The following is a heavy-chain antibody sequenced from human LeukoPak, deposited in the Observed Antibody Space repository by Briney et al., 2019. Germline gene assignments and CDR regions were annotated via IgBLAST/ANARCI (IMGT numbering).Heavy chain of an antibody. V-gene: IGHV4-39*01. CDR3: ARHMVWITNFYYYMDV. CDR1: GGSMSSRSHY. CDR2: IDYSGST. J-gene: IGHJ6*03. D-gene: IGHD3-10*01. Sequence: SETLSLTCTVSGGSMSSRSHYWGWIRQPPGKGLEWIGSIDYSGSTYYNPSLGSRVTISVDTSKNQFSLKLSSVTAADTAVYYCARHMVWITNFYYYMDVWGKGTTVTVSS.